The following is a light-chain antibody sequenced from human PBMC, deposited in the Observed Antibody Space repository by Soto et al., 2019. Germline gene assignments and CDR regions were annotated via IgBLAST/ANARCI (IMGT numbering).Light chain of an antibody. J-gene: IGKJ1*01. Sequence: EIVMTQSPATLSVSPGERATLSCRASQSVSSNLAWYQQKPGQAPRLLLYGTSTRATGIPARFSGSGSGTEFTLTISSLQSEDFAVYYCQHYNNWPRTFGXGTKV. V-gene: IGKV3-15*01. CDR1: QSVSSN. CDR2: GTS. CDR3: QHYNNWPRT.